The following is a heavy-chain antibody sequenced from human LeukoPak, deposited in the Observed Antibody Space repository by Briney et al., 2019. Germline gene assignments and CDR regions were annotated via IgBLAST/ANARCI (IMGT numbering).Heavy chain of an antibody. D-gene: IGHD4-17*01. CDR2: IYPGDSDT. CDR1: GYSFTSYW. V-gene: IGHV5-51*01. J-gene: IGHJ4*02. Sequence: GESLKISCKGSGYSFTSYWIGWVCQMPGKGLEWMGIIYPGDSDTKYSPSFQGQVTISADKSISTAYLQWSSLKASDTAFYYCARSGDHYYFDYWGQGTLVTVSS. CDR3: ARSGDHYYFDY.